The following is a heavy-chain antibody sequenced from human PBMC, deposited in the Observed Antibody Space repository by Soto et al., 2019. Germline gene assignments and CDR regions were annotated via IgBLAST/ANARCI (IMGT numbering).Heavy chain of an antibody. Sequence: QVQLQQWGAGLLKPSETLSLTCAVYGGSFSGYYWSWIRQPPGKGLEWIGEINHSGSTNYNPSLKSRVTISLDTSKNQFSLTLTSVTAADTAVYYCARGWALGQWLPLGRGNWFDPWGQGTLVTVSS. CDR2: INHSGST. V-gene: IGHV4-34*01. J-gene: IGHJ5*02. D-gene: IGHD5-12*01. CDR3: ARGWALGQWLPLGRGNWFDP. CDR1: GGSFSGYY.